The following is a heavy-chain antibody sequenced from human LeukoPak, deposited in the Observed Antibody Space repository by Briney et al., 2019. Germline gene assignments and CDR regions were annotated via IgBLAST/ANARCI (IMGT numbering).Heavy chain of an antibody. D-gene: IGHD6-13*01. J-gene: IGHJ4*03. CDR3: ARGIAAAGTNFDY. V-gene: IGHV3-21*01. CDR1: GFTFSSYS. Sequence: PGGSLRLSCAASGFTFSSYSMNWVRQAPGKGLEWVSSISSSSSYIYYADSVKGRFTISRDNAKNSLYLQMNSLRAEDTAVYYCARGIAAAGTNFDYWGQGTTVTVSS. CDR2: ISSSSSYI.